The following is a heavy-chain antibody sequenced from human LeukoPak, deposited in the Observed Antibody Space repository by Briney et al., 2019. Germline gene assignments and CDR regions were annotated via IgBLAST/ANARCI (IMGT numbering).Heavy chain of an antibody. J-gene: IGHJ4*02. V-gene: IGHV3-66*04. CDR2: IYSGGST. CDR1: GFTVSSNY. Sequence: GGSLRLSCAASGFTVSSNYMSWVRQAPGKGLEWVSVIYSGGSTYYADSVKGRFTISRDNSKNTLYLQMNSLRAEDTAVYCCARHSSRIYYFDYWGQGTLVTVSS. D-gene: IGHD2-2*01. CDR3: ARHSSRIYYFDY.